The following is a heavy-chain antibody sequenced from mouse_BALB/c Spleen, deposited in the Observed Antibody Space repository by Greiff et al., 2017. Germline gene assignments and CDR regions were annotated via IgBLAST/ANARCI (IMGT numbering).Heavy chain of an antibody. V-gene: IGHV1-69*02. CDR1: GYTFTSYW. CDR3: TRDAYYYGSEAYAMDY. J-gene: IGHJ4*01. D-gene: IGHD1-1*01. Sequence: QVQLQQPGAELVRPGASVKLSCKASGYTFTSYWINWVKQRPGQGLEWIGNIYPSDSYTNYNQKFKDKATLTVDKSSSTAYMQLSSPTSEDSAVYYCTRDAYYYGSEAYAMDYWGQGTSVTVSS. CDR2: IYPSDSYT.